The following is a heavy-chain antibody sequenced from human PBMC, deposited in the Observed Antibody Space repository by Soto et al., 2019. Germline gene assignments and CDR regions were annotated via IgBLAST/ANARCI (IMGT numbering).Heavy chain of an antibody. J-gene: IGHJ4*02. Sequence: GGSLRLSCAASGFTVSSKYMSWVRQAPGKGLEWVSLIQSGGPTYYADSVKGRFTISRDTSENTLHLQMNSLRAEDTAVYYCAKDYYYGSGSYYQFDYWGQGTLVTVSS. CDR2: IQSGGPT. CDR3: AKDYYYGSGSYYQFDY. V-gene: IGHV3-66*01. D-gene: IGHD3-10*01. CDR1: GFTVSSKY.